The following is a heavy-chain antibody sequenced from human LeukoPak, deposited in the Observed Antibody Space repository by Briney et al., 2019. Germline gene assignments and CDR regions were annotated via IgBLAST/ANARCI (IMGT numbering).Heavy chain of an antibody. V-gene: IGHV1-2*02. CDR1: GYTFTGYY. J-gene: IGHJ4*02. CDR3: ARNLAKYSNYPDY. Sequence: GASVKVSCKASGYTFTGYYMHWVRQAPGQGLEWIGWINPNSGGTNYAQKFQGRVTMTRDTSISTAYMELSRLRSDDTAVYYCARNLAKYSNYPDYWGQGTLVTVSS. D-gene: IGHD4-11*01. CDR2: INPNSGGT.